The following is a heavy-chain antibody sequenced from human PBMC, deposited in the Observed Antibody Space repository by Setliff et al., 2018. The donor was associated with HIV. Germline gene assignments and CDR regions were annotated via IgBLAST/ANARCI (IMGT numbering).Heavy chain of an antibody. D-gene: IGHD5-12*01. J-gene: IGHJ3*02. CDR1: GFTLSHHE. CDR2: ISNSAGTI. Sequence: PGGSLRLSCVASGFTLSHHEMSWVRQAPGKGLEWVAYISNSAGTIYYADSVKGRFTISRDNGKDSLYLQMNSLRADDTALYYCAREGQATDSFDIWGQGTMVTV. V-gene: IGHV3-48*03. CDR3: AREGQATDSFDI.